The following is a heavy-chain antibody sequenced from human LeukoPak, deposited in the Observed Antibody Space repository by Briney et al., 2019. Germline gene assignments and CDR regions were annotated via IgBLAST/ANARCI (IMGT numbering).Heavy chain of an antibody. D-gene: IGHD2-15*01. CDR2: ISDSGGST. V-gene: IGHV3-23*01. CDR3: AKDGRSYTPGY. Sequence: PGGSLRLSCAASGFTVSTNYMSWVRQAPGKGLEWVSSISDSGGSTDYLDSVRGRFTISRGISKNTLYLQMNSLRAEDTAIYYCAKDGRSYTPGYWGQGALVTVSS. CDR1: GFTVSTNY. J-gene: IGHJ4*02.